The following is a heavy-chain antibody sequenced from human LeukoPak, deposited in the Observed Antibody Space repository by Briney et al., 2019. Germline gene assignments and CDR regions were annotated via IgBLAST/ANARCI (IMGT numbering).Heavy chain of an antibody. CDR1: GGSFSGCY. CDR2: IYHSGST. J-gene: IGHJ3*02. V-gene: IGHV4-38-2*02. Sequence: SETLSLTCAVYGGSFSGCYWGWIRQPPGKGLEWIGSIYHSGSTYYNPSLKSRVTISVDTSKNQFSLKLSSVTAADTAVYYCAREYYYDSSGYYGGAFDIWGQGTMVTVSS. D-gene: IGHD3-22*01. CDR3: AREYYYDSSGYYGGAFDI.